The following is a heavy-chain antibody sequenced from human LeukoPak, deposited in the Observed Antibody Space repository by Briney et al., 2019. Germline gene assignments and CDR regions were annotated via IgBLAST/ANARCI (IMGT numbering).Heavy chain of an antibody. CDR3: AREGYCSSTSCPIDY. Sequence: GGSLRLSCAASGFTVSSNYMSWVRQAPGKGLEWVSVIYSGGSTYYADSVKGRFTISRDNFKNTLYLQMNSLRAEDTAVYYCAREGYCSSTSCPIDYWGQGTLVTVSS. V-gene: IGHV3-66*01. J-gene: IGHJ4*02. CDR2: IYSGGST. D-gene: IGHD2-2*01. CDR1: GFTVSSNY.